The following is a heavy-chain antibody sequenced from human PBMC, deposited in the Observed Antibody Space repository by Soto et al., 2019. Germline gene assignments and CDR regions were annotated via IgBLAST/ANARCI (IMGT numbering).Heavy chain of an antibody. J-gene: IGHJ6*02. CDR1: GGTLSSYA. V-gene: IGHV1-69*06. D-gene: IGHD3-10*01. CDR2: IIPIFGTA. CDR3: ARGTMVRGVKGVYYYGMDV. Sequence: GASVKVSCKASGGTLSSYAISWVRQAPGQGLEWMGGIIPIFGTANYAQKFQGRVTITADKSTSTAYMELSSPRSEDTAVYYCARGTMVRGVKGVYYYGMDVWGQGTTVTVSS.